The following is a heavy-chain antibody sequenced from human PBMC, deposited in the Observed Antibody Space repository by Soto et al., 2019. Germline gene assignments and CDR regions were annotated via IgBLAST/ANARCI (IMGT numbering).Heavy chain of an antibody. CDR2: ISYDGSNK. J-gene: IGHJ4*02. Sequence: GGSLRLSCAASGFTFSSYAMHWVRQAPGKGLEWVAVISYDGSNKYYVDSVKGRFTISRDNSKNTLYLQMNSLRAEDTAVYYCARDWVYGSYWGQGTLVTVSS. CDR3: ARDWVYGSY. CDR1: GFTFSSYA. V-gene: IGHV3-30-3*01. D-gene: IGHD3-10*01.